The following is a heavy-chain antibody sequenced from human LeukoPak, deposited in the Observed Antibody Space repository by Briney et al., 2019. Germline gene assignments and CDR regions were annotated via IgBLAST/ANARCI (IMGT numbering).Heavy chain of an antibody. D-gene: IGHD3-22*01. V-gene: IGHV3-23*01. CDR1: GFTFSTYV. CDR3: AKDASYYDSSGFFIPFDY. CDR2: ITGSGDNT. J-gene: IGHJ4*02. Sequence: PGGSLRLSCAASGFTFSTYVMTWVRQAPGKGLEWVSTITGSGDNTYYADSVKGRFSVSRDNSKNILYLQMDSLRADDSALYYCAKDASYYDSSGFFIPFDYWGQGTLVTVSS.